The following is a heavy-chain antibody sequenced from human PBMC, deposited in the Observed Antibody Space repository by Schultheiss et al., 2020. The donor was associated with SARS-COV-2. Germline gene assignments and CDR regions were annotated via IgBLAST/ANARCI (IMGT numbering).Heavy chain of an antibody. D-gene: IGHD3-22*01. V-gene: IGHV3-7*03. CDR2: IKQDGSEK. CDR3: AKVIVVVIRNYFDY. CDR1: GFTFSSYA. Sequence: GGSLRLSCAASGFTFSSYAMSWVRQAPGKGLEWVANIKQDGSEKYYVDSVKGRFTISRDNAKNSLYLQMNSLRAEDTAVYYCAKVIVVVIRNYFDYWGQGTLVTVSS. J-gene: IGHJ4*02.